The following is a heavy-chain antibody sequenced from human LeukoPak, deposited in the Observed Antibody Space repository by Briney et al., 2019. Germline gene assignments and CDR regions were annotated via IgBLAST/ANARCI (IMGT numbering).Heavy chain of an antibody. CDR2: IYYSGST. Sequence: SETLSLTCTVSGGSISSSSYYWGWIRQPPGKGLEWIGSIYYSGSTYYSPSLKSRVTISVDTSKNQFSLKLSSVTAADTAVYYCARSYCSGGSCYKFDYWGQGTLVTVSS. CDR3: ARSYCSGGSCYKFDY. CDR1: GGSISSSSYY. D-gene: IGHD2-15*01. V-gene: IGHV4-39*01. J-gene: IGHJ4*02.